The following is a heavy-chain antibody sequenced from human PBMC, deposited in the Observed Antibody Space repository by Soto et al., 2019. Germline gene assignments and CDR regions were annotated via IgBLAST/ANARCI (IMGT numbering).Heavy chain of an antibody. CDR2: ISYDGSNK. CDR3: AKDRGTMVRGVTNWFDP. CDR1: GFTFSSYG. V-gene: IGHV3-30*18. D-gene: IGHD3-10*01. Sequence: GGSLRLSCAASGFTFSSYGMHWVGQAPGKGLEWVAVISYDGSNKYYADSVKGRFTISRDNSKNTLYLQMNSLRAEDTAVYYCAKDRGTMVRGVTNWFDPWGQGTLVTVSS. J-gene: IGHJ5*02.